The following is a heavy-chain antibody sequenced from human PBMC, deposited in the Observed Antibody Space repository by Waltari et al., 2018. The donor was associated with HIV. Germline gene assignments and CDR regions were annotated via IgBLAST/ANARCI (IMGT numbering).Heavy chain of an antibody. D-gene: IGHD3-10*01. CDR3: ARGGNYYGSGSYYKLDY. CDR2: INHSGST. J-gene: IGHJ4*02. CDR1: GVSFRGYY. Sequence: QVQLQQWGAGLLKPSATLSLTCAVYGVSFRGYYWSWIRQSPGKGLEWIGEINHSGSTNYNPSLKSRVTMSVDTSKNQFSLKLSFVTAADTAVYYCARGGNYYGSGSYYKLDYWGQGTLVTVSS. V-gene: IGHV4-34*01.